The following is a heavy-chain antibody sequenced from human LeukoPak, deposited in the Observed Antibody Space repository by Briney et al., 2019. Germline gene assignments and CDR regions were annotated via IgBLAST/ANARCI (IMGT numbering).Heavy chain of an antibody. CDR2: ISSSSSTI. CDR1: GFTFSSYS. D-gene: IGHD6-19*01. V-gene: IGHV3-48*01. Sequence: GGSLRLSCAASGFTFSSYSMNWVRQAPGKGLEWVSYISSSSSTIYYADSVKGRFTISRDNSKNTLYLQMNSLRAEDTAVYYCARVDSSGWAGDFDYWGQGTLVTVSS. J-gene: IGHJ4*02. CDR3: ARVDSSGWAGDFDY.